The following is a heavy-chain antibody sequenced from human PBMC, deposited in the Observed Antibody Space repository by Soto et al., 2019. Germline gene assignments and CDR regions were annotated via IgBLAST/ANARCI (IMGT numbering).Heavy chain of an antibody. CDR1: GYTFTSYG. D-gene: IGHD4-17*01. V-gene: IGHV1-18*01. CDR2: ISAYNGNT. Sequence: ASVKVSCKASGYTFTSYGISWVRQAPGQGLEWMGWISAYNGNTNYAQKLQGRVTMTTDTSTSTAYMELRSLRSDDTAVYYCAREVGYGGMYYFEYWGQGTLVTVSS. J-gene: IGHJ4*02. CDR3: AREVGYGGMYYFEY.